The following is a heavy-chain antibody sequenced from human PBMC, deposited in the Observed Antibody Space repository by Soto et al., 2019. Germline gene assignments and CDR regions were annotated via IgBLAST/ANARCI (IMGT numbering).Heavy chain of an antibody. Sequence: GGSLRLSCAASGFTFSSYGMSWVRQVPGKGLEWVSVISGSGDRTYYADSVKGRFTISRDNSKNTLYLQVNGLRAEDTAVYYCAKYSSGWYGAYHYYMDVWGKGTTVTVSS. CDR3: AKYSSGWYGAYHYYMDV. CDR2: ISGSGDRT. V-gene: IGHV3-23*01. J-gene: IGHJ6*03. CDR1: GFTFSSYG. D-gene: IGHD6-19*01.